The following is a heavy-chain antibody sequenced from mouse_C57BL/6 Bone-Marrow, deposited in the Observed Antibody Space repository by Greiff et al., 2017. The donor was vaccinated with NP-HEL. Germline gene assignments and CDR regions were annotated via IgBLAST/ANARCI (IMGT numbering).Heavy chain of an antibody. CDR2: ISSGGSYT. J-gene: IGHJ1*03. CDR1: GFTFSSYG. CDR3: ARPRTGTGWYFDV. Sequence: EVKVVESGGDLVKPGGSLKLSCAASGFTFSSYGMSWVRQTPDKRLEWVATISSGGSYTYYPDSVKGRFTISRDNAKNTLYLQMSSLKSEDTAMYYCARPRTGTGWYFDVWGTGTTVTVSS. D-gene: IGHD4-1*01. V-gene: IGHV5-6*01.